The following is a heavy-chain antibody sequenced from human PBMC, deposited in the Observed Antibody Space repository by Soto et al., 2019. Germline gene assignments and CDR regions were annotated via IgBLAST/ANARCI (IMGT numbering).Heavy chain of an antibody. J-gene: IGHJ4*02. V-gene: IGHV4-31*03. D-gene: IGHD2-15*01. CDR2: VHSSGNT. CDR1: GDTINTFSYF. CDR3: ARRGTYHFDY. Sequence: SETLSLTCTASGDTINTFSYFWSWIRQHPQTGLEWIGYVHSSGNTYYNPSFQNRVTISIDTSENKFSLNLGSVTAADTAVYYCARRGTYHFDYWGQGIRVTVSS.